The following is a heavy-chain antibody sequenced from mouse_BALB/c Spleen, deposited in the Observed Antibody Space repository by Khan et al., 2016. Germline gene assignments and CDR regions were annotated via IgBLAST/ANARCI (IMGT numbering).Heavy chain of an antibody. CDR3: ASYGNFDY. CDR2: INPGSGGT. J-gene: IGHJ2*01. Sequence: QVQLQQPGAELVRPGTSVKVSCKASGYAFTNFLIQWVKQGPGQGLEWVGVINPGSGGTNYNEKFKDKATLTADKSSSTAYMQLRSLTSDDSAVYFCASYGNFDYWGQGTTLTVSS. CDR1: GYAFTNFL. V-gene: IGHV1-54*01. D-gene: IGHD2-1*01.